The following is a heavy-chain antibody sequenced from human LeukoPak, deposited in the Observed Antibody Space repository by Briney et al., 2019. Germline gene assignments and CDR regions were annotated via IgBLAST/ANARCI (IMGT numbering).Heavy chain of an antibody. CDR3: ARVEYSGYDYRGAFDI. Sequence: KPSETLSLTCAVYGVSFSDYYWSWIRQSPGKGLEWIGEINHTGSTKYNPSLKSRVTISVDTSKNQFSLKLSSVTAADTAVYYCARVEYSGYDYRGAFDIWGQGTMVTVSS. D-gene: IGHD5-12*01. V-gene: IGHV4-34*01. CDR1: GVSFSDYY. J-gene: IGHJ3*02. CDR2: INHTGST.